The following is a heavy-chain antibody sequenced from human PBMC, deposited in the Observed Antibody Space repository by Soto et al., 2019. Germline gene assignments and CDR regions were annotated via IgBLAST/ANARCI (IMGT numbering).Heavy chain of an antibody. CDR3: AIEPNYFDY. CDR1: GYTFTSYG. V-gene: IGHV1-18*01. Sequence: QVQLVQSGAEVKKPGASVKVSCKASGYTFTSYGISWVRQAPGQGLEWRGWISVYNGNTKYAQKLQGRVTMTTDTSTSTADMELRSLRSDDTAVYYCAIEPNYFDYWGQGTLVTVSS. CDR2: ISVYNGNT. J-gene: IGHJ4*02.